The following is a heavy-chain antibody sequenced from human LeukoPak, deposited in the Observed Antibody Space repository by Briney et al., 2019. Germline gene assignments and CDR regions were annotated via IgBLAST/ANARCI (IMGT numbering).Heavy chain of an antibody. J-gene: IGHJ4*02. Sequence: SVKVSCKASGGTFSGYAISWVRQAPGQGLEWMGGITPIFGTANYAQKFQGRVTITTDESTSTAYMELSSLRSEDTAVYYCARNYYDSSGYWIDWGQGTLVTVSS. CDR1: GGTFSGYA. V-gene: IGHV1-69*05. CDR2: ITPIFGTA. CDR3: ARNYYDSSGYWID. D-gene: IGHD3-22*01.